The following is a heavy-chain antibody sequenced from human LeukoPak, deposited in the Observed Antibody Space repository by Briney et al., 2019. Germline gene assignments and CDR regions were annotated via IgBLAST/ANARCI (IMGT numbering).Heavy chain of an antibody. Sequence: GGSLRLSCAASGFTFSSYAMSWVRQAPGKGLEWVSSLSGSGGSPNYANSVRGRFTISRDNSKNTLYLQMNSLRAEDTAVYYCANALGGGNTWYYFDCWGQGTLVTVSS. CDR3: ANALGGGNTWYYFDC. V-gene: IGHV3-23*01. CDR1: GFTFSSYA. CDR2: LSGSGGSP. J-gene: IGHJ4*02. D-gene: IGHD6-13*01.